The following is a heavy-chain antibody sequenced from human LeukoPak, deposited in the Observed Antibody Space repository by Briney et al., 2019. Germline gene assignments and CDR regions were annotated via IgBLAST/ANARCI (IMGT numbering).Heavy chain of an antibody. V-gene: IGHV4-34*01. CDR2: INHSGST. D-gene: IGHD2-2*01. Sequence: PSETLSLTCAVYGGSFSGYYRSWIRQPPGKGLEWIGEINHSGSTNYNPSLKSRVTISVDTSKNQFSLKLSSVTAADTAVYYCARGAVVVGAFDIWGQGTMVTVSS. CDR3: ARGAVVVGAFDI. CDR1: GGSFSGYY. J-gene: IGHJ3*02.